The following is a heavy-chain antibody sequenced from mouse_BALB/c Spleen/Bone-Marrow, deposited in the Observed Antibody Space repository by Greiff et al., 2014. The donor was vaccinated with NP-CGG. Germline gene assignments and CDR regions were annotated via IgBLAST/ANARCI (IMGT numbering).Heavy chain of an antibody. D-gene: IGHD1-1*01. CDR2: ISDGGSYT. CDR3: ARDSYYYGSSYWYFDV. CDR1: GFTFSDYY. V-gene: IGHV5-4*02. J-gene: IGHJ1*01. Sequence: DVMLVESGGGLVKPGGSPKLSCAASGFTFSDYYMYWVRQTPEKGLEWVATISDGGSYTYYPDSVKGRFTISRDNAKNSLYLQMTSLKSEDTAMYYCARDSYYYGSSYWYFDVWGAGTTVTVSS.